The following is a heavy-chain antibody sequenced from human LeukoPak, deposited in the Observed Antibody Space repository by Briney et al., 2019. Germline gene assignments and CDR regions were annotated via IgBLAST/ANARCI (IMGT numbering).Heavy chain of an antibody. V-gene: IGHV3-13*01. J-gene: IGHJ6*02. D-gene: IGHD3/OR15-3a*01. Sequence: GGSLRLSCAASVFTLSDYDIHWVRQAIGKGLDWVSGLGSAGDKYHAGSERGRFTISREDAESSVYLQMNGLRPEDTAIYYCARAKRETSTRPWTSGMDVWGQGTTVTVSS. CDR2: LGSAGDK. CDR1: VFTLSDYD. CDR3: ARAKRETSTRPWTSGMDV.